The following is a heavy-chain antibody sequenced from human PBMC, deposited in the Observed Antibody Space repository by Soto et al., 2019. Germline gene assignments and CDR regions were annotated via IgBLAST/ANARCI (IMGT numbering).Heavy chain of an antibody. J-gene: IGHJ3*02. CDR1: GFTFSSYS. CDR2: ISSSSSYI. V-gene: IGHV3-21*01. D-gene: IGHD3-22*01. CDR3: ARDRYYDSSGRRWLRAFDI. Sequence: GGSLRLSCAASGFTFSSYSMNWVRQAPGKGLEWVSSISSSSSYIYYADSVKGGFTISRDNAKNSLYLQMNNLRAEDTAVYYCARDRYYDSSGRRWLRAFDIWGQGTMVTVSS.